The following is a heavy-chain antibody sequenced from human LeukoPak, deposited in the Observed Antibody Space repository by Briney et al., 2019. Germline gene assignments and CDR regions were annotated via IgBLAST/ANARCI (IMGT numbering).Heavy chain of an antibody. J-gene: IGHJ4*02. Sequence: GASVKVSCKASGYSFTSQDMHWVRQAPGQGLEWMGGIIPIFGTANYAQKFQGRVTITADESTSTAYMELSSLRSEDTAVYYCARGVRILFVLDYWGQGTLVTVSS. V-gene: IGHV1-69*13. CDR3: ARGVRILFVLDY. CDR1: GYSFTSQD. D-gene: IGHD6-6*01. CDR2: IIPIFGTA.